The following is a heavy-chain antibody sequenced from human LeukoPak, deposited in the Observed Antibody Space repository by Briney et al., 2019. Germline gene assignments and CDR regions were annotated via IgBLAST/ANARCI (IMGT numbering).Heavy chain of an antibody. V-gene: IGHV1-3*01. CDR3: ARGRNWNDRDYYYGMDV. Sequence: ASVKVSCKASGYTFTSYAMHWVRQAPGQRLEWMGWINAGNGNTKYSQKFQGRVTITRDTSASTAYMELSSLRFEDTAVYYCARGRNWNDRDYYYGMDVWGQGTMVTVS. CDR2: INAGNGNT. J-gene: IGHJ6*02. CDR1: GYTFTSYA. D-gene: IGHD1-1*01.